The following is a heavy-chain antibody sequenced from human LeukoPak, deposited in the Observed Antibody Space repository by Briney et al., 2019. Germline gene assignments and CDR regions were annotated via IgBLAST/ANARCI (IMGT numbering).Heavy chain of an antibody. J-gene: IGHJ4*02. Sequence: GGSLRLSCAASGFSFSVYWMHWVRQAPGKGPVWVSRIKTDGSITDYADSVKGRFTISRDNAKNSLYLQMNSLRAEDTALYYCAQAACSSTSCPPGHWGQGTLVTVSS. D-gene: IGHD2-2*01. V-gene: IGHV3-74*01. CDR3: AQAACSSTSCPPGH. CDR2: IKTDGSIT. CDR1: GFSFSVYW.